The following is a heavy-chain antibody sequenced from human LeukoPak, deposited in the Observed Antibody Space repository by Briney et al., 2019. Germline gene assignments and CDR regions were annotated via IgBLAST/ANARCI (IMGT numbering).Heavy chain of an antibody. V-gene: IGHV3-7*01. D-gene: IGHD1-7*01. CDR3: ARVSRPLTGSTRRVQSNFDY. CDR1: GFTFSSYW. CDR2: IKQDGSEK. Sequence: PGGSLRLSCAASGFTFSSYWMSWVRQAPGKGLEWVANIKQDGSEKNYADSVKGRFTISRDNAKNSLYLQMNSLRAEDTAVYYCARVSRPLTGSTRRVQSNFDYWGQGTLVTVSS. J-gene: IGHJ4*02.